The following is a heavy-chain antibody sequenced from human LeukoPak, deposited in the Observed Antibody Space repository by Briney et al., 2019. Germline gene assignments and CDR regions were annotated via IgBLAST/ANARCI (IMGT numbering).Heavy chain of an antibody. Sequence: ASVKVSCKASAYTFTSYDINWVRQATGQGLEWMGWMNPNSGNTGYAQKFQGRVTITRDTSISTAYMELGSLTSEDTAVYYCARASERSGSYEPRGFGYWGQGTLVTVSS. CDR1: AYTFTSYD. CDR3: ARASERSGSYEPRGFGY. D-gene: IGHD1-26*01. CDR2: MNPNSGNT. J-gene: IGHJ4*02. V-gene: IGHV1-8*03.